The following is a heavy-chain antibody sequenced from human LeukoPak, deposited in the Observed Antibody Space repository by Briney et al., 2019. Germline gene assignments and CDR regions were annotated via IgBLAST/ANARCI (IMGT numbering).Heavy chain of an antibody. J-gene: IGHJ3*02. CDR2: IYYSGST. CDR1: GGSISSSSYY. D-gene: IGHD6-13*01. Sequence: SETLSLTCTVSGGSISSSSYYWGWIRLPPGKGLEWIGSIYYSGSTYYNPSLKSRVTISVDTSKNQFSLKLSSVTAADTAVYYCARQGPCSSSWYEAFDIWGQGTMGTVSS. V-gene: IGHV4-39*01. CDR3: ARQGPCSSSWYEAFDI.